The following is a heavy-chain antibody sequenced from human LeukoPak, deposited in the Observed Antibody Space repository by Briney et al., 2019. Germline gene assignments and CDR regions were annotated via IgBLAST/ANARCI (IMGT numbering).Heavy chain of an antibody. V-gene: IGHV4-61*01. CDR3: AREAMYSYGNNFDY. CDR2: IYYSGST. CDR1: GVSVSSGSYY. J-gene: IGHJ4*02. Sequence: SETLSLTCTVSGVSVSSGSYYWSWIRQPPGKGLEWIGYIYYSGSTNYNPSLKSRVTISVDTSKNQFSLKLSSVTAADTAVYHCAREAMYSYGNNFDYWGQGTLVTVSS. D-gene: IGHD5-18*01.